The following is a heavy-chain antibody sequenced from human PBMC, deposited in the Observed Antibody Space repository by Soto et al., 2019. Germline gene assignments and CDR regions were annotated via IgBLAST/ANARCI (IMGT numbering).Heavy chain of an antibody. V-gene: IGHV3-49*04. Sequence: PGGSLRLSCTASGFTFGDYAMSWVRQAPGKGLEWVGFIRSKAYGGTTEYAASVKGRFTISRDDSKSIAYLQMNSLKTEDTAVYYCIRVLMVRGVIIDYYYYGMDVWGQGTTVTVSS. CDR3: IRVLMVRGVIIDYYYYGMDV. J-gene: IGHJ6*02. CDR1: GFTFGDYA. D-gene: IGHD3-10*01. CDR2: IRSKAYGGTT.